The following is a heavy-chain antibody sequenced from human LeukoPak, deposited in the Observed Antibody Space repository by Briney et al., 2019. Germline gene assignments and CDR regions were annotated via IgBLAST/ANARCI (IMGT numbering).Heavy chain of an antibody. CDR3: AASPTTVTTPFDY. D-gene: IGHD4-11*01. J-gene: IGHJ4*02. V-gene: IGHV4-59*01. Sequence: PSETLSLTXTVSGGSISSYYWSWIRQPPGKGLEWIGYIYYSGSTNYNPSLTSRVTISVDTSKNQFSLKLSSVTAADTAVYYCAASPTTVTTPFDYWGQGTLVTVSS. CDR1: GGSISSYY. CDR2: IYYSGST.